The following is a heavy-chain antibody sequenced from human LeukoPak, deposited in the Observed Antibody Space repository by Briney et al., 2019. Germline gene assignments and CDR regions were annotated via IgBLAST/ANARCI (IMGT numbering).Heavy chain of an antibody. D-gene: IGHD6-19*01. CDR2: ISSSSSYI. CDR1: GFTFSSYS. J-gene: IGHJ4*02. V-gene: IGHV3-21*01. CDR3: ARDSYSSGWYDGGDY. Sequence: GGSLRLSCAASGFTFSSYSMNWVRQAPGKGLEWVSSISSSSSYIYYADSVKGRFTISRDNAKNSLYLQMNSLRAEDTAVYCCARDSYSSGWYDGGDYWGQGTLVTVSS.